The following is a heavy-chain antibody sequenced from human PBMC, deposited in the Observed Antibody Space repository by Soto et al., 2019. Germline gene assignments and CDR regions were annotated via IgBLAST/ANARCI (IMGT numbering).Heavy chain of an antibody. CDR2: IIPIFGTA. J-gene: IGHJ3*02. V-gene: IGHV1-69*13. CDR1: GGTFSSYA. D-gene: IGHD3-22*01. Sequence: SVKVSCKASGGTFSSYAISWVRQAPGQGLEWMGGIIPIFGTANYAQKFQGRVTITADESTSTAYMELSSLRSEDTAVYYCAREWGVYDSSGYYPFDIWGQGTMVTVSS. CDR3: AREWGVYDSSGYYPFDI.